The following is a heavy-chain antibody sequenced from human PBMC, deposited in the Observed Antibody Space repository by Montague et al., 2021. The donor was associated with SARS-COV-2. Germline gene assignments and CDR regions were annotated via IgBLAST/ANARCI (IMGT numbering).Heavy chain of an antibody. CDR1: GFSLISDGVG. Sequence: PALVKPTQTLTLTCTFSGFSLISDGVGVGWIRQPSGKALEWLALIFWNDEKRYNPSLKNRLTVTKDTSKNQVVLTMTNMDTLDTGTYYCAPSLLFSSLGDFDSWGQGTLVTVAS. CDR3: APSLLFSSLGDFDS. D-gene: IGHD7-27*01. CDR2: IFWNDEK. J-gene: IGHJ4*02. V-gene: IGHV2-5*01.